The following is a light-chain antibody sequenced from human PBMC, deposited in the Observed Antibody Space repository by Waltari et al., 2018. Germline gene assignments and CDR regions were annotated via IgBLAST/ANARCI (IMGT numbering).Light chain of an antibody. CDR2: EDI. V-gene: IGLV3-10*01. CDR1: ALPKKY. Sequence: SYELTQPPSVSVSPGQTARITCSGDALPKKYAYWYQQKSGQAPVLVIYEDIKRPTGIPERFAGSSSWTTATLTISGAHVDDEADYYCYSTDFSGHDRVFGGGTKLTIL. CDR3: YSTDFSGHDRV. J-gene: IGLJ3*02.